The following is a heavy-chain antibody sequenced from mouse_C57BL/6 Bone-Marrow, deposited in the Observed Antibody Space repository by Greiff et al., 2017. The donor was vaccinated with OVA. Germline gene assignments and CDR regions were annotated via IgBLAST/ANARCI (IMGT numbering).Heavy chain of an antibody. CDR3: ARDHYFGGYFDV. J-gene: IGHJ1*03. CDR1: GFTFSDFY. D-gene: IGHD1-2*01. Sequence: EVNVVESGGGLVQSGRSLRLSCATSGFTFSDFYMEWVRQAPGKGLEWIAASRNKANDYTPEYSASVKGRFIVSRDTSQSILYLQMNALRAEDTAIYYCARDHYFGGYFDVWGTGTTVTVSS. V-gene: IGHV7-1*01. CDR2: SRNKANDYTP.